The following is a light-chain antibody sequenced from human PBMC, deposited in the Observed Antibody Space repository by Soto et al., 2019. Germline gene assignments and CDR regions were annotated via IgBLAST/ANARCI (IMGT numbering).Light chain of an antibody. CDR2: EVT. V-gene: IGLV2-8*01. CDR1: DNDVGRYDY. J-gene: IGLJ2*01. CDR3: MSYAGGNSVT. Sequence: QSALTQPPSASGSRGLSVTLSCSGTDNDVGRYDYVSWYQQHPGKAPKLLIYEVTKRPSGVPDRFSASKSGNSASLTVSGLQDEDEADYYCMSYAGGNSVTFGGGTKLTVL.